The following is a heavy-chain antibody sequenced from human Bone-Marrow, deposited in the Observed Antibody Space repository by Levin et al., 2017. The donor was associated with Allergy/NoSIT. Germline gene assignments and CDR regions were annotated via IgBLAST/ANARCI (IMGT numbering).Heavy chain of an antibody. J-gene: IGHJ4*02. V-gene: IGHV3-66*01. CDR2: IYSGGDT. CDR3: ARGYKSGLSFG. D-gene: IGHD5-12*01. CDR1: GISVSNNH. Sequence: GGSLRLSCAASGISVSNNHMSWVRQAPGKGLECVAGIYSGGDTYQSDSVKSRFTVSRDNSKNTVYLHMSNLRADDTAVYYCARGYKSGLSFGWGQGTLVTVSS.